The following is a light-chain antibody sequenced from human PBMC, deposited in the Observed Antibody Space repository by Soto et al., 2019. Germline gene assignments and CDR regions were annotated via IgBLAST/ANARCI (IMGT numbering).Light chain of an antibody. J-gene: IGKJ1*01. CDR1: QSVSSF. Sequence: EIVLTQSPEPLSLSPGERSTLSCRASQSVSSFLAWYQQKPGQAPRLLIYGASTRATGIPARISGSGSGTDFTLTITSLQSEDFAVYYCQQYNKWRTFGQGSKVDIK. CDR2: GAS. CDR3: QQYNKWRT. V-gene: IGKV3-15*01.